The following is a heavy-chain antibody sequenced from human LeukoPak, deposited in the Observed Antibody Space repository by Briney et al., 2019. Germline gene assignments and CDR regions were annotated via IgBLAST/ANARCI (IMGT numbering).Heavy chain of an antibody. CDR2: IYTSGST. Sequence: SETLSLXCTVSGGSISSGSYYWIWIRQPAGKGLEWIGRIYTSGSTNYNPSLKSRVTISVDTSKNQFSLKLSSVTAADTAVYYCARHGGIAARRPRPFDYWGQGTLVTVSS. CDR3: ARHGGIAARRPRPFDY. V-gene: IGHV4-61*02. CDR1: GGSISSGSYY. D-gene: IGHD6-6*01. J-gene: IGHJ4*02.